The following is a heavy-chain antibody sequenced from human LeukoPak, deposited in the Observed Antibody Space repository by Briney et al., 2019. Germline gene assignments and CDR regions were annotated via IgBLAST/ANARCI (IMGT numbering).Heavy chain of an antibody. CDR2: IWCDGSKK. J-gene: IGHJ4*02. Sequence: GGSLRLSCAASGFTFSSYGMHWVRQAPGEGLECVAVIWCDGSKKYYADSVKGRFTIYRDNSKNTLYLQMNSLRAEDTAVYYCARDFRATGYSAYFDYWGQGTLVTVSS. V-gene: IGHV3-33*01. CDR1: GFTFSSYG. D-gene: IGHD3-9*01. CDR3: ARDFRATGYSAYFDY.